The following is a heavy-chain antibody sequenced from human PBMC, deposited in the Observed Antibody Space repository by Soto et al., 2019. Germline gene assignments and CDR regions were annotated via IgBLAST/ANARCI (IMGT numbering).Heavy chain of an antibody. J-gene: IGHJ4*02. V-gene: IGHV3-33*01. D-gene: IGHD2-21*01. CDR3: GGDDCYDANAIDS. CDR1: GFTLSRYG. CDR2: IWHDGIRK. Sequence: PGWSLRLSCAASGFTLSRYGMHWVRQAPGKGLEWVALIWHDGIRKVYVDSVKGRITISRDNYKNTLDLQMNSLRAEDTAVYYCGGDDCYDANAIDSWGPVTLVTVS.